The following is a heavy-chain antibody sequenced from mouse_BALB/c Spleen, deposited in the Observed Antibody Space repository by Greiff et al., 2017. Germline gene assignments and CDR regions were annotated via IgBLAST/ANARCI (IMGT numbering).Heavy chain of an antibody. CDR1: GYSITSDYA. CDR3: ARRDDGYYFFAY. CDR2: ISYSGST. D-gene: IGHD2-3*01. J-gene: IGHJ3*01. V-gene: IGHV3-2*02. Sequence: EVKLQESGPGLVKPSQSLSLTCTVTGYSITSDYAWNWIRQFPGNKLEWMGYISYSGSTSYNPSLKSRISITRDTSKNQFFLQLNSVTTEDTATYYCARRDDGYYFFAYWGQGTLVTVSA.